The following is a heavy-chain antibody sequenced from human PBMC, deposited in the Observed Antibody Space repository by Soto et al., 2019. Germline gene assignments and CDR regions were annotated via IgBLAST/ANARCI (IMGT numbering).Heavy chain of an antibody. CDR1: SAPVSSSTYS. J-gene: IGHJ6*02. V-gene: IGHV4-39*01. CDR2: FYYSGGT. Sequence: PSETLSLTCTVSSAPVSSSTYSWGWIRQPPGKGPEWIGTFYYSGGTYYNPSLKSRVTISVDTTKNQFFLKLNSATAADTAVYYCGRLQGYCIDNRCSGQYDLDVWGQGTTVTVS. CDR3: GRLQGYCIDNRCSGQYDLDV. D-gene: IGHD2-15*01.